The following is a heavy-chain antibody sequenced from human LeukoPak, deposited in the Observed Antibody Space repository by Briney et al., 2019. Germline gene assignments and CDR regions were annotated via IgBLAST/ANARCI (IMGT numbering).Heavy chain of an antibody. V-gene: IGHV4-61*02. CDR3: ARAFSPGGSNWFDP. CDR2: IDTSGNT. CDR1: GGSISSGGYY. D-gene: IGHD1-14*01. Sequence: PSETLSLTCTVSGGSISSGGYYWSWIRQPPGKGLEWIGRIDTSGNTNYNASLKSRVTMSVDTSRNQFSLNLSSVTAADTAVYYCARAFSPGGSNWFDPWGQGTRVTVSS. J-gene: IGHJ5*02.